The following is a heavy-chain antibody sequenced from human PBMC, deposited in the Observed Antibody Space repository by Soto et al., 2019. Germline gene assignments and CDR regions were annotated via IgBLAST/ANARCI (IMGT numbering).Heavy chain of an antibody. D-gene: IGHD2-21*01. Sequence: ASVKVSFKASGYTFTNYYMHWLRQAPGQGLEWMGVINPSGGSTTYAQKFQGRVTMTRDTSTSTVYMELSSLISEDTTEYYCAREASKYSGMDVWGQGTTVIFSS. CDR2: INPSGGST. V-gene: IGHV1-46*01. CDR1: GYTFTNYY. J-gene: IGHJ6*02. CDR3: AREASKYSGMDV.